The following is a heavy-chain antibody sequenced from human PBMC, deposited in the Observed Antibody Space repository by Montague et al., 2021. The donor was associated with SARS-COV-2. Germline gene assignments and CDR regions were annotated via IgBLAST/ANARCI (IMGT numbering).Heavy chain of an antibody. V-gene: IGHV3-23*03. CDR2: IYSGGSNT. J-gene: IGHJ4*02. CDR3: AKSPRAYSYAFDY. D-gene: IGHD5-18*01. Sequence: FLRLSCAASGFTFNTYAMSWVRQAPGKGLEWVSVIYSGGSNTYYADSVKGRFTISRDNSKNTLYLQMNRLRAEDTAVYYCAKSPRAYSYAFDYWGQGTLVTVSP. CDR1: GFTFNTYA.